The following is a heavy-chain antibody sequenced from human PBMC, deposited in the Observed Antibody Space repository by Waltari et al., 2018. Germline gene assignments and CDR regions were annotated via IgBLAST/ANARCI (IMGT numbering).Heavy chain of an antibody. CDR1: GGSISSSSYY. D-gene: IGHD3-3*01. V-gene: IGHV4-39*07. CDR3: ARDFSLDFWSGYPHDAFAI. CDR2: IYYSGSP. Sequence: QLQLQESGPGLVKPSETLSLTCTVSGGSISSSSYYRGWIRQPPGKGLEWIGSIYYSGSPYNNPFLKGRGTIYVATSRNQFYLKLISVTAADTAVYYCARDFSLDFWSGYPHDAFAIWGQGTMVTVSS. J-gene: IGHJ3*02.